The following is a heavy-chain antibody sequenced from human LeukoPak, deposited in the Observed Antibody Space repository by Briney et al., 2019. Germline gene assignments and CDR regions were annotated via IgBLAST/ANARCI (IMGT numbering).Heavy chain of an antibody. V-gene: IGHV3-21*01. Sequence: PGGSLRLSCAASGFSFSNSDMNWVRQAPGKGLEWVSYISRTRSHIYYADSVRGRFTISRDNADNSLYLHMDSLRGEDTAVCYCATDDAATARASGMDVWGKGTRVTVSS. D-gene: IGHD6-6*01. CDR2: ISRTRSHI. J-gene: IGHJ6*04. CDR3: ATDDAATARASGMDV. CDR1: GFSFSNSD.